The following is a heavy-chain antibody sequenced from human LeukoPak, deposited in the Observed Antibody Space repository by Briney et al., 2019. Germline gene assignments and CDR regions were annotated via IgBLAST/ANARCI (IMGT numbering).Heavy chain of an antibody. J-gene: IGHJ3*02. CDR1: GYTFTSYD. Sequence: ASVKVSRKASGYTFTSYDINWVRQATGQGLEWMGWMNPNSGNTGYAQKFQGRVTMTRNTSISTAYMELSSLRSEDTAVYYCARLAQPDDAFDIWGQGTMVTVSS. CDR2: MNPNSGNT. CDR3: ARLAQPDDAFDI. V-gene: IGHV1-8*01. D-gene: IGHD6-13*01.